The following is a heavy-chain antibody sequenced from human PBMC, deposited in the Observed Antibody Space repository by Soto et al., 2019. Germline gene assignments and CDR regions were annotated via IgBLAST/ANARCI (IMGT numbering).Heavy chain of an antibody. CDR1: GFTFSSYA. CDR2: ISGSGGST. J-gene: IGHJ5*02. Sequence: GGSLRLSCAASGFTFSSYAVSWVRQAPGKGLEWVSAISGSGGSTYYADSVKGRFTISRDNSKNTLYLQMNSLRAEDTAVYYCAKDLRHSSSWLWSPPSWGQGTLVTVSS. D-gene: IGHD6-13*01. CDR3: AKDLRHSSSWLWSPPS. V-gene: IGHV3-23*01.